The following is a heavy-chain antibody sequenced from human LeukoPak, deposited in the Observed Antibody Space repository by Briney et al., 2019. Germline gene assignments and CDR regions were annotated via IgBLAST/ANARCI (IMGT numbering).Heavy chain of an antibody. D-gene: IGHD6-13*01. V-gene: IGHV4-34*01. J-gene: IGHJ4*02. CDR2: INHIGST. CDR1: GGSFSGYY. Sequence: SETLSLTCAVFGGSFSGYYWSWIRQPPGKGLEWIGEINHIGSTNYNPSLKSRVTISVDTSKNQFSLKLSSVTAADTAVYYCARDEELGSSEFDYWGQGTLVTVSS. CDR3: ARDEELGSSEFDY.